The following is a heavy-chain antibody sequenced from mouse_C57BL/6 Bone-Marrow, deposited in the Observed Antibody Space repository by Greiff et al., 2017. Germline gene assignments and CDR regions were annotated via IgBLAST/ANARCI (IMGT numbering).Heavy chain of an antibody. CDR2: INPYNGGT. V-gene: IGHV1-19*01. Sequence: VQLQQSGPVLVKPGASVKMSCKASGYTFTDYYMNWVKQSHGKSLEWIGVINPYNGGTSYNQKFKGKATLTVDKSSSTAYMELNSLTSEDSAVYYCARPVAPKNYAMDYWGQGTSGTVSS. D-gene: IGHD1-1*01. J-gene: IGHJ4*01. CDR1: GYTFTDYY. CDR3: ARPVAPKNYAMDY.